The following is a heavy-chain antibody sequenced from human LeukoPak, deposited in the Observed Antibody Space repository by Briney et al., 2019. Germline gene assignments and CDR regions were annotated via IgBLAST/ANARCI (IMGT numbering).Heavy chain of an antibody. V-gene: IGHV3-33*01. CDR3: ARDWGSVTLDY. CDR2: IWYDGSNK. J-gene: IGHJ4*02. Sequence: PGGSLRLSCAASGFTFSSYGMHWVRQAPGKGLEWVAVIWYDGSNKYYADSVKGRFTISRDNSKNTLYLQMSSLRAEDTAVYYCARDWGSVTLDYWGQGTLVTVSS. D-gene: IGHD4-11*01. CDR1: GFTFSSYG.